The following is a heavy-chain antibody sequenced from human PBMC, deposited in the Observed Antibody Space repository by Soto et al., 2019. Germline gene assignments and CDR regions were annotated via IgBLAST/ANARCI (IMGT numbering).Heavy chain of an antibody. CDR1: GFTFSSYS. CDR2: ISSSSSYI. V-gene: IGHV3-21*01. Sequence: GGSLRLSCAASGFTFSSYSMNWVRQAPGKGLEWVSSISSSSSYIYYADSVKGRFTISRDNAKNSLYLQMNSLRAEDTAVYYCARDPVDIVATEDAFDIWGQGTMVTVSS. CDR3: ARDPVDIVATEDAFDI. D-gene: IGHD5-12*01. J-gene: IGHJ3*02.